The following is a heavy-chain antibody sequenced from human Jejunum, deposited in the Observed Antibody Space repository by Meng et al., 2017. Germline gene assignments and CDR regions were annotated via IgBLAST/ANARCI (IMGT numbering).Heavy chain of an antibody. Sequence: VRVGESGGGLVKPGGSLRLSLAASGFSFSDFYMPWIRQAPGKGLEWVAYISGRGSAIYYADSVRGRFIISRDNAKNSVDLQMNSLRAEDTAVYYCARDHLPFGWFDPWGQGTLVTVSS. CDR2: ISGRGSAI. CDR1: GFSFSDFY. CDR3: ARDHLPFGWFDP. D-gene: IGHD3-16*01. J-gene: IGHJ5*02. V-gene: IGHV3-11*01.